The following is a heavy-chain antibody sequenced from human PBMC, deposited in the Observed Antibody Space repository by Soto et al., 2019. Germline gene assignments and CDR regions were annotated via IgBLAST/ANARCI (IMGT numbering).Heavy chain of an antibody. CDR3: ARSNGGTSTWPDG. CDR1: GFIFKDYA. Sequence: GGSLRLSCEASGFIFKDYAMTWVRQAPGTGLEWVSSISGSASSTFYAESVRGRFTISRDNSKNTLYLQMNSLKTDDTAVYYWARSNGGTSTWPDGWGQGSLVPVSS. J-gene: IGHJ4*02. CDR2: ISGSASST. V-gene: IGHV3-23*01. D-gene: IGHD6-13*01.